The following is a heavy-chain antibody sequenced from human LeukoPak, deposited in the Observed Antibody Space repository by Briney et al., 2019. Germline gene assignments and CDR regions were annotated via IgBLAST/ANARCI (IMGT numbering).Heavy chain of an antibody. V-gene: IGHV4-59*01. CDR1: GGSISSYY. Sequence: SETLSLTCTVSGGSISSYYWSWIRQPPGKGLEWIGYIYYSGSTNYNPSLKSRVTISVDTSKNQFSLKLSSVTAADTAVYYCAREGGLGNWFDPWGQGTLVTVSS. CDR2: IYYSGST. J-gene: IGHJ5*02. D-gene: IGHD3-16*01. CDR3: AREGGLGNWFDP.